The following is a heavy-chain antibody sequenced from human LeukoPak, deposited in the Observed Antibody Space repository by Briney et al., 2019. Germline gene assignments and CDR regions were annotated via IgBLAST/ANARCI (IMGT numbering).Heavy chain of an antibody. CDR3: AKNRGTGAALEPLDY. J-gene: IGHJ4*02. Sequence: GGSLRLSCTTSGFSFSNYAMVWVRQAPGKGLEWVSTISGSGVATYYADSVKGRFTISRDNSKNTLYLQMNSLRAEDTAIFYCAKNRGTGAALEPLDYWGQGTLVTVSS. CDR1: GFSFSNYA. D-gene: IGHD1-26*01. V-gene: IGHV3-23*01. CDR2: ISGSGVAT.